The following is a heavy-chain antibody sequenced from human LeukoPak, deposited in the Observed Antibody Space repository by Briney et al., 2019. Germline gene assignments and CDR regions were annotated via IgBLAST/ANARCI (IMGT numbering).Heavy chain of an antibody. J-gene: IGHJ3*02. Sequence: GGSLTLSCAASGFTFNSYAMNWVRQAPGKGLEWVSSISGSGSHTYYADSVQGRFTVSRDNSKNTVNLHLNTVRAEDTAVYYCARHRYDSSGWATDAFDIWGLGTMVTVSA. CDR2: ISGSGSHT. CDR1: GFTFNSYA. D-gene: IGHD3-22*01. V-gene: IGHV3-23*01. CDR3: ARHRYDSSGWATDAFDI.